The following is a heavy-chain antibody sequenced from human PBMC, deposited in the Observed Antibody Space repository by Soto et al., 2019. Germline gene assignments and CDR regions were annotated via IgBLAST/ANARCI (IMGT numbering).Heavy chain of an antibody. CDR3: ARDQYYYGAGSHYYYYYGMDV. CDR2: IWYDGSNK. CDR1: GFTFSSYG. J-gene: IGHJ6*02. V-gene: IGHV3-33*01. D-gene: IGHD3-10*01. Sequence: QVQLVESGGGVVKPGRSLRLSCAASGFTFSSYGMHWVRQAPGKGLEWVAVIWYDGSNKYYADSVKGRFTISRDNSKNTLYMQMNSLRAEDTAVYYCARDQYYYGAGSHYYYYYGMDVWGQGTTVTVSS.